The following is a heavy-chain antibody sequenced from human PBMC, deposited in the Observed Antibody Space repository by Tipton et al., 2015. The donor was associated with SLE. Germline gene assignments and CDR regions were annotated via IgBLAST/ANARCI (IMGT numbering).Heavy chain of an antibody. V-gene: IGHV4-61*02. CDR1: GGSISSGSYY. Sequence: TLSLTCTVSGGSISSGSYYWSWIRQPAGKGLEWIGRIYTSGSTNYNPSLKSRVTISVDTSKNQFSLKLSSVTAADTAVYYCASPLRYFQHWGQGTLVTVSS. CDR2: IYTSGST. J-gene: IGHJ1*01. CDR3: ASPLRYFQH.